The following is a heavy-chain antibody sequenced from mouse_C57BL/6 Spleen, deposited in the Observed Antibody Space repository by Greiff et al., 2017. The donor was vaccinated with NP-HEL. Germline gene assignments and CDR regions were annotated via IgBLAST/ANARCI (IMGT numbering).Heavy chain of an antibody. Sequence: VQLQQSGPELVKPGASVKMSCKASGYTFTDYNMHWVKQSHGKSLEWIGYINPNNGGTSYNQKFKGKATLTVNKSSSTAYMELRSLTSEDSAVYYCARGGDYDYYAMDYWGQGTSVTVSS. CDR3: ARGGDYDYYAMDY. CDR1: GYTFTDYN. J-gene: IGHJ4*01. V-gene: IGHV1-22*01. D-gene: IGHD2-4*01. CDR2: INPNNGGT.